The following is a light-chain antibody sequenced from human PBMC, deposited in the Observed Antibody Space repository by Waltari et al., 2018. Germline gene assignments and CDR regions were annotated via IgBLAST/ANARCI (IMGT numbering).Light chain of an antibody. J-gene: IGKJ2*01. CDR2: ATS. V-gene: IGKV3-20*01. CDR1: QSVSSSF. CDR3: QQYGSSPYT. Sequence: EIVLTQSPGTLSLSPGERATLSCRASQSVSSSFFDWYQQKHGQAPRLLIYATSSTATVVPVRFSGSGSGTDFTLTISRVEPEDFAVYYCQQYGSSPYTFVQGTKLEIK.